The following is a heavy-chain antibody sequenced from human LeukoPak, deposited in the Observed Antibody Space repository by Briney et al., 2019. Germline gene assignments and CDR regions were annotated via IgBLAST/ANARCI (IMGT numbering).Heavy chain of an antibody. CDR1: GNSISSYY. CDR3: ARETTGLARYFDY. V-gene: IGHV4-4*07. D-gene: IGHD4-11*01. Sequence: PSETLSLTCTVSGNSISSYYWSWIRQPAGKGLEWIGRIYTSGSTNYNPSLKSRVTMSVGTSKNQFSLNLSSVTAADTAFYYCARETTGLARYFDYWGQGTLVTVSS. J-gene: IGHJ4*02. CDR2: IYTSGST.